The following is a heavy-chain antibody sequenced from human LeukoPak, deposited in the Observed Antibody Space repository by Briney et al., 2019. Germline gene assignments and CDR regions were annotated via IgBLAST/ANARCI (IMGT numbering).Heavy chain of an antibody. D-gene: IGHD3-10*01. V-gene: IGHV4-34*01. Sequence: NASETLSLTCAVYGGSFSGYYWSWIRQPPGKGLEWIGEINHSGSTNYNPSLKSRVTISVDTSKNQFSLKLSSVAAADTAVYYCARLIRGSGSFAIVRDYWGQGTLVTVSS. CDR3: ARLIRGSGSFAIVRDY. CDR1: GGSFSGYY. J-gene: IGHJ4*02. CDR2: INHSGST.